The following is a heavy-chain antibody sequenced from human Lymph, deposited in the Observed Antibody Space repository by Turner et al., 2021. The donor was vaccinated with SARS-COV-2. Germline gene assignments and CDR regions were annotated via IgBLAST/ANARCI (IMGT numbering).Heavy chain of an antibody. CDR2: ISYDGSNK. Sequence: QVQLVESGGGVGQPGRSLRLSCAASGLAVSSYAMYWVRQAPGKGLEWVAVISYDGSNKYYAYSVKGRFTISRDNAKNTLYLQMNSLRAEDTAVYYCARGDYYGSGSYPGKTFDYWGQGTLVTVSS. D-gene: IGHD3-10*01. CDR3: ARGDYYGSGSYPGKTFDY. V-gene: IGHV3-30-3*01. CDR1: GLAVSSYA. J-gene: IGHJ4*02.